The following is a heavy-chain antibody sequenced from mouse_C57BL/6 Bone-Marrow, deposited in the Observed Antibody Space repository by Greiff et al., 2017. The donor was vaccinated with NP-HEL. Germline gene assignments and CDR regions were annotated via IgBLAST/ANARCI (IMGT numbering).Heavy chain of an antibody. V-gene: IGHV5-12*01. D-gene: IGHD1-1*01. CDR3: ARPPAVVAWYYDV. CDR2: ISNGGGST. J-gene: IGHJ1*03. CDR1: GFTFSDYY. Sequence: DVHLVESGGGLVQPGGSLKLSCAASGFTFSDYYMYWVRQTPEKRLEWVAYISNGGGSTYYPDTVKGRSTISRDKATKPVYLEMSRLTSEDTAMYCCARPPAVVAWYYDVWGTGTTVTVSS.